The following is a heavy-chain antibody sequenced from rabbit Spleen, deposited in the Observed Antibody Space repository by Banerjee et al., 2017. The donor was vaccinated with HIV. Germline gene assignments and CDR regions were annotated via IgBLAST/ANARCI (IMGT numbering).Heavy chain of an antibody. D-gene: IGHD1-1*01. V-gene: IGHV1S45*01. CDR1: GFSFNDRDV. J-gene: IGHJ4*01. Sequence: QEQLEESGGGLVKPEGSLTLTCKASGFSFNDRDVMCWVRQAPGKGLEWIACINAATGKSVYASWAKGRFTISRTSSTTVTLRMTSLTAADRATYFCARDLLGVIGWNFYLWGPGTLVTVS. CDR2: INAATGKS. CDR3: ARDLLGVIGWNFYL.